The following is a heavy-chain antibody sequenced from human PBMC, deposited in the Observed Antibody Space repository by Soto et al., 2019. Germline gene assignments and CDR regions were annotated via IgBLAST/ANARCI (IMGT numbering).Heavy chain of an antibody. D-gene: IGHD3-3*01. V-gene: IGHV4-34*01. CDR1: GGSFSGYY. CDR2: INRSGST. Sequence: SETLSLTCAVYGGSFSGYYWSWIRQPPGKGLEWIGEINRSGSTNYNPSLKSRVTISVDTSKNQFSLKLSSVTAADTAVYYCARGRWYYYDFWSGYHKSWFDPWGQGTLVTVSS. J-gene: IGHJ5*02. CDR3: ARGRWYYYDFWSGYHKSWFDP.